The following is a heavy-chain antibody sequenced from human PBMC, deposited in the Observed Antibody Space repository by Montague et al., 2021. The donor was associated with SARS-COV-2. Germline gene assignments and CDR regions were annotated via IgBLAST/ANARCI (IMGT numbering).Heavy chain of an antibody. CDR2: IYQSGSA. J-gene: IGHJ6*02. D-gene: IGHD3-10*01. V-gene: IGHV4-30-2*01. CDR1: GGSVSSGDYS. CDR3: ATGARMSGMDF. Sequence: TLSLTCVVSGGSVSSGDYSWSWIRQPPGKGLEWIGYIYQSGSAYYNPSLKSRVTISIDTSNNQFSLNLRSVTAADTGLYYCATGARMSGMDFWGQGTTVTVSS.